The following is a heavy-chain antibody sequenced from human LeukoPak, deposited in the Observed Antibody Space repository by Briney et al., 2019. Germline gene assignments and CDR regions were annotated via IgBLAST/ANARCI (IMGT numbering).Heavy chain of an antibody. V-gene: IGHV4-4*09. CDR3: ARRTVGNCSSTSCYTLDP. Sequence: SETLSLTCTVSGGSISSYCWSWIRQPPGKGLEWIGYIYTSGSTNYNPSLKSRVTISVDTSKNQFSLKLSSVTAADTAVYYCARRTVGNCSSTSCYTLDPWGQGTLVTVSS. J-gene: IGHJ5*02. D-gene: IGHD2-2*02. CDR2: IYTSGST. CDR1: GGSISSYC.